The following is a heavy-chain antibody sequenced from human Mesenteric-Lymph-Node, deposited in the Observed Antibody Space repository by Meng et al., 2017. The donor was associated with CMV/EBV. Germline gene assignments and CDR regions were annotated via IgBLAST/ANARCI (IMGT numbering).Heavy chain of an antibody. D-gene: IGHD3-10*01. CDR3: ARDVYGSGTP. J-gene: IGHJ5*02. Sequence: VSCKASGYTFTTYDFNWVRQATGQGLEWVGWMNPSSGNTGYAQKFQGRVTMTRNISISTAYMELRSLRSDDTAVYYCARDVYGSGTPWGQGVLVTVSS. CDR1: GYTFTTYD. CDR2: MNPSSGNT. V-gene: IGHV1-8*01.